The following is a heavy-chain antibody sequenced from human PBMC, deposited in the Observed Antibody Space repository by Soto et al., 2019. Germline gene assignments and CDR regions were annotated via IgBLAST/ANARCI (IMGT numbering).Heavy chain of an antibody. V-gene: IGHV4-34*01. CDR3: ARGWVPAPFDY. Sequence: SETLSLTCAVYGGSFSGYYWSWIRQPPGKGLEWIGEINHSGSTNYNPSLKSRVTISVDTSKNQFSLKLSSVTAADTAVYYCARGWVPAPFDYWGQGTLVTASS. D-gene: IGHD1-1*01. CDR2: INHSGST. J-gene: IGHJ4*02. CDR1: GGSFSGYY.